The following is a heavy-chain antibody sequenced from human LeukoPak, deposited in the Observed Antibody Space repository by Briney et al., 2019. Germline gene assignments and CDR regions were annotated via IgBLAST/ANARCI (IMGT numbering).Heavy chain of an antibody. CDR1: GYTFTGYY. CDR3: ARDIAAAGTGWSGP. D-gene: IGHD6-13*01. J-gene: IGHJ5*02. V-gene: IGHV1-2*02. Sequence: ASVKVSCKASGYTFTGYYMHWVRQAPGQGLEWMGWINPNSGGTNYAQKFQGRVTMTRDTSISTAYMELSRLRSDDTAVYYCARDIAAAGTGWSGPWGQGNLVTVSS. CDR2: INPNSGGT.